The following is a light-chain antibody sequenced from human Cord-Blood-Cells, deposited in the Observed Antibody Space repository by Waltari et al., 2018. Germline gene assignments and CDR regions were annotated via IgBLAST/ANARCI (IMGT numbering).Light chain of an antibody. CDR2: DVS. V-gene: IGLV2-14*01. CDR3: SSYTSSSTLV. CDR1: SSDVGGYNY. J-gene: IGLJ3*02. Sequence: QSALTQPASVSGSPGQSPTISCTGTSSDVGGYNYVSWYQQPPGKAPKLIIYDVSNRPSGVSNRFSGSKSGNTASLTISGLQAEDEADYYCSSYTSSSTLVCGGGTKLTVL.